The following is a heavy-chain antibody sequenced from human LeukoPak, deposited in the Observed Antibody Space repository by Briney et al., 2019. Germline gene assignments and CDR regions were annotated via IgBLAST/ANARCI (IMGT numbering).Heavy chain of an antibody. D-gene: IGHD3-3*01. CDR3: ARDYLSAGGIITDFWPNWFDP. Sequence: GASVKVSCKASGYTFTSYYMHWVRQAPGQGLEWMGIINPSGGSTSYAQKFQGRVTMTRDTSTSTVYMELSSLRSEDTAVYYCARDYLSAGGIITDFWPNWFDPWGQGTLVTVSS. CDR1: GYTFTSYY. J-gene: IGHJ5*02. CDR2: INPSGGST. V-gene: IGHV1-46*01.